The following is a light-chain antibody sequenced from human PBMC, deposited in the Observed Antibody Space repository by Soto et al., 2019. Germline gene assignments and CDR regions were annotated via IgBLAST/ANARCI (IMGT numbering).Light chain of an antibody. CDR1: SSDVGSYNL. CDR3: CSYAGSSTFYVV. Sequence: ALTQPASVSGSPGQSITISCTGTSSDVGSYNLVSWYQQHPGKAPKLMIYEGSKRPSGVSNRFSGSKSGNTASLTISGLQAEDEADYYCCSYAGSSTFYVVFGGGTKLTVL. CDR2: EGS. V-gene: IGLV2-23*03. J-gene: IGLJ2*01.